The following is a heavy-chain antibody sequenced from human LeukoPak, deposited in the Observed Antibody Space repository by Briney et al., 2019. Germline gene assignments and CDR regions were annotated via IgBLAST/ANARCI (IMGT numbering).Heavy chain of an antibody. CDR1: GVSVSNYY. D-gene: IGHD6-6*01. V-gene: IGHV4-4*08. CDR2: VYTSGIT. Sequence: PSETLSLTCTVSGVSVSNYYWHWIRQSPGKGLEWIGFVYTSGITNYNPSLKSRLTISLDTSKNPFSLKLTSVTAADSAVYYCARHAQQLVRNYYFYSMDVWGTGTTVTVSS. CDR3: ARHAQQLVRNYYFYSMDV. J-gene: IGHJ6*03.